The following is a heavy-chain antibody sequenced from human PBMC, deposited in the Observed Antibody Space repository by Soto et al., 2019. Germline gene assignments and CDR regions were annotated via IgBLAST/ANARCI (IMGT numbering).Heavy chain of an antibody. Sequence: PSETLSLTCTVSGGSISSSSYYWSWIRQAPGRGLEWIGYIHSSGSIYYNPSLKSRATMSIDTAGNQFSLKVSSVTVADTAVYYCARDLDGLHDDTSGPFPRPGWGQGALVTVSS. CDR2: IHSSGSI. D-gene: IGHD3-22*01. V-gene: IGHV4-30-4*01. CDR3: ARDLDGLHDDTSGPFPRPG. J-gene: IGHJ1*01. CDR1: GGSISSSSYY.